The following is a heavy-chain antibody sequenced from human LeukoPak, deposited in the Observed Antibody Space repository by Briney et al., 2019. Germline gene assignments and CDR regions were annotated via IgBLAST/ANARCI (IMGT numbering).Heavy chain of an antibody. V-gene: IGHV4-34*01. CDR2: INHSGST. Sequence: SETLSLTCAVYGGSFSGYYWSWIRQPPGKGLEWIGAINHSGSTNYNPSLKSRVTISVDTSKNQFSLKLSSVTAADTAVYYCAVRRYYYDSSGYYYVFDYWGQGTLVTVSS. D-gene: IGHD3-22*01. CDR1: GGSFSGYY. J-gene: IGHJ4*02. CDR3: AVRRYYYDSSGYYYVFDY.